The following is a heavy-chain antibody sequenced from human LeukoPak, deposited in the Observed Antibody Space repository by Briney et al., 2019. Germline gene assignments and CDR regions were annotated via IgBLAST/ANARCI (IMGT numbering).Heavy chain of an antibody. Sequence: ASVKVSCKASGYTFTSYDINWVRQATGQGLEWMGWMNPNSGNTGYAQKFQGRVTITRNTSIGTAYMELSSLRSEDTAVYYCARVWGELHAYFDYWGQGTLVTVSS. CDR2: MNPNSGNT. CDR3: ARVWGELHAYFDY. D-gene: IGHD1-26*01. CDR1: GYTFTSYD. J-gene: IGHJ4*02. V-gene: IGHV1-8*03.